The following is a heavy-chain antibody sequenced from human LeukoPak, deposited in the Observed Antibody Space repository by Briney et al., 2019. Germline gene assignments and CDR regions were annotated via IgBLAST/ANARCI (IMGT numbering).Heavy chain of an antibody. J-gene: IGHJ4*02. Sequence: PSQNLSLTCTVSGGSISSGGYYWTSIRQHPPKGLHWIGYIYYSGSTYYNPSLKSRVTISVDTSKNQFSLKLSSVTAADTAVYYCARAWSGSRGYFDYWGQGTLVTVSS. V-gene: IGHV4-31*03. CDR1: GGSISSGGYY. CDR3: ARAWSGSRGYFDY. CDR2: IYYSGST. D-gene: IGHD1-26*01.